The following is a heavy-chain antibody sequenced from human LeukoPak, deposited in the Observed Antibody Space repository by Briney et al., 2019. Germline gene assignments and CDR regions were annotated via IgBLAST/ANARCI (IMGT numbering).Heavy chain of an antibody. V-gene: IGHV6-1*01. J-gene: IGHJ5*02. CDR3: ARVDYAPRGSWFDP. Sequence: SQTLSLTCAISGDSVSSNSAAWNWIRQSPSRGLEWLGSTYYRSKWYNDYAVSVKSRITINPDTSKNQFSLQLNSVTPEDTAVYYCARVDYAPRGSWFDPWGQGTLVTVSS. CDR2: TYYRSKWYN. CDR1: GDSVSSNSAA. D-gene: IGHD4-17*01.